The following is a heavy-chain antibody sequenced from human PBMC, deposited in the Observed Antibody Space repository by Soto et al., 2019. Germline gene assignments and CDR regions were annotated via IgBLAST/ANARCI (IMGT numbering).Heavy chain of an antibody. Sequence: QVQLQESGPGLVKPSETLSLTCTVSGGSVSSGSYYWSWIRQPPGKGLEWIGYIYYSGSTDYNPSLKSRVTISVDTSKNQFSLKLSSVTAADTAVYYCATYGSGSFNYWGQGTLVTVSS. CDR1: GGSVSSGSYY. CDR3: ATYGSGSFNY. CDR2: IYYSGST. J-gene: IGHJ4*02. D-gene: IGHD3-10*01. V-gene: IGHV4-61*01.